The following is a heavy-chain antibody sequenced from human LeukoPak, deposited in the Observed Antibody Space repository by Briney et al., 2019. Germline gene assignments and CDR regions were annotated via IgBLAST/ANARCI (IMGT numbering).Heavy chain of an antibody. D-gene: IGHD5-12*01. CDR2: IYYSGST. CDR3: ARALSGYSGYIDY. Sequence: PSETLSLTCTVSGGSISSYYWSWIRQPPGKGLEWIGYIYYSGSTNYNPSLKSRVTISVDTSKNQFSLKLSPVTAADTAVYYCARALSGYSGYIDYWGQGTLVTVSS. J-gene: IGHJ4*02. CDR1: GGSISSYY. V-gene: IGHV4-59*01.